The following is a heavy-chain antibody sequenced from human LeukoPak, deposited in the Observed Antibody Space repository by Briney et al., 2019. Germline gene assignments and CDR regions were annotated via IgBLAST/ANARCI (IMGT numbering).Heavy chain of an antibody. CDR2: ISSSSSYI. V-gene: IGHV3-21*01. J-gene: IGHJ5*02. Sequence: GGSLRLSCAASGFTFSSYSMNWVRQAPGKGLDGVSSISSSSSYIYYADSVKGRFTISRDNAKNSLYLQMNSLRAEDTAVYYCARDKWSHYYGSGRGWGTNWFDPWGQGTLVTVSS. D-gene: IGHD3-10*01. CDR1: GFTFSSYS. CDR3: ARDKWSHYYGSGRGWGTNWFDP.